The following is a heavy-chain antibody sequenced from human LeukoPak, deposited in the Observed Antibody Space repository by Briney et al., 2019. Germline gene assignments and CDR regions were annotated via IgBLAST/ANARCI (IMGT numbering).Heavy chain of an antibody. CDR1: GYSISSGYY. D-gene: IGHD3-10*01. CDR2: IYHSGST. Sequence: PSETLSLTCTVSGYSISSGYYWGWIRQPPGKGLEWIGSIYHSGSTYYNPPLKSRVTISVDTSKNQFSLKLSSVTAADTAVYYCARMDGITMVRGVIIPPGFDYWGQGTLVTVSS. CDR3: ARMDGITMVRGVIIPPGFDY. V-gene: IGHV4-38-2*02. J-gene: IGHJ4*02.